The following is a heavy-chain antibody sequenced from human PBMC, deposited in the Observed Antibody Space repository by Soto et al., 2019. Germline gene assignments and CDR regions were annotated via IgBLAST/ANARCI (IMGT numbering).Heavy chain of an antibody. D-gene: IGHD3-22*01. Sequence: PSETLSLTCTVSGGSMSSGGYYWSWIRQHPGKGLEWIGYIYYSGSTYYNPSLKSRVTISVDTSKNQFSLKLSSVTAADTAVYYCARLTYYYDSSGYRYAFDIWGQGTMVTVPS. J-gene: IGHJ3*02. CDR1: GGSMSSGGYY. CDR2: IYYSGST. V-gene: IGHV4-31*03. CDR3: ARLTYYYDSSGYRYAFDI.